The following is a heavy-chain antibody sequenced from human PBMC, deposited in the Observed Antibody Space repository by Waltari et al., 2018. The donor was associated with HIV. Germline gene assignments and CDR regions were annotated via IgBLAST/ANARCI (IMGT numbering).Heavy chain of an antibody. CDR2: IYYTGTT. J-gene: IGHJ6*02. CDR1: GGSVINRDYY. V-gene: IGHV4-39*01. Sequence: QLQLQQSGPGLVKPSETLSLTCTVSGGSVINRDYYWDFIRQSPGKGLGWIGNIYYTGTTFYTPSLKSRVTMSADLSRNQFSLRLNSVTAADTSIYYCARRPRMAAFYLYYGMDVWGQGTTVTVSS. D-gene: IGHD2-8*01. CDR3: ARRPRMAAFYLYYGMDV.